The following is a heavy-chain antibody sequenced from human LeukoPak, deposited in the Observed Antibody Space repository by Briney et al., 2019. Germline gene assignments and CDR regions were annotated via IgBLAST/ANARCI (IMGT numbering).Heavy chain of an antibody. CDR2: INNDGSST. J-gene: IGHJ6*03. D-gene: IGHD3-10*01. CDR1: GFTFSSYW. CDR3: ARVGRGDYYYYYMDV. Sequence: GGSLRLSCGASGFTFSSYWMHWVRQAPGKGLVWVSRINNDGSSTSYADSVQGRFTISRDNAKNTLYLQMNSLRAEDTALYYCARVGRGDYYYYYMDVWGKGTTVTVSS. V-gene: IGHV3-74*01.